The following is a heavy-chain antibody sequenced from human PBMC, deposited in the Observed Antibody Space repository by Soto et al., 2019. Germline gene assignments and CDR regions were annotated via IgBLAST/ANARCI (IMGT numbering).Heavy chain of an antibody. V-gene: IGHV3-23*01. J-gene: IGHJ4*02. Sequence: GGSLRLSCAASGFTFSSYAMSWVRQAPGKGLEWVSAISGSGGSTNYADSVKGRFTISRDNSKNTLYLQMNSLRAEDTAVYYCANREVAVAGTDYWGQGTLVTVSS. CDR3: ANREVAVAGTDY. CDR2: ISGSGGST. D-gene: IGHD6-19*01. CDR1: GFTFSSYA.